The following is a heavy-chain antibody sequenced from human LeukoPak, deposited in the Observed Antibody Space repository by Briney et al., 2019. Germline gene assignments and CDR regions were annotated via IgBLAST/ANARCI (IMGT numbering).Heavy chain of an antibody. CDR3: ARPRSLGYYDFWSGYWSSNTGSRSYYYYMDV. Sequence: ASVKVSCKASGGTFSSYAISWVRQAPGQGLEWMGGIIPIFGTANYAQKFQGRVTITADESTSTAYMELSSLRSEDTAVYYCARPRSLGYYDFWSGYWSSNTGSRSYYYYMDVWGKGTTVTASS. CDR1: GGTFSSYA. D-gene: IGHD3-3*01. J-gene: IGHJ6*03. CDR2: IIPIFGTA. V-gene: IGHV1-69*13.